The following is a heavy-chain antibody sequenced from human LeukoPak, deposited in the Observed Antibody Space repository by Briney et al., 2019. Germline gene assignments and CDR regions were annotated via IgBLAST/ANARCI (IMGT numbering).Heavy chain of an antibody. Sequence: GRSLRLSCAASGFTFSSYAMHWVRQAPGQGLEWVAVISYDGSNKYYADSVKGRFTISRDNSKSTLYMQLNSLRAEDTAVYYCARGDVWSGLYYMDVWGKGTTVTVSS. V-gene: IGHV3-30-3*01. CDR2: ISYDGSNK. J-gene: IGHJ6*03. D-gene: IGHD3-3*01. CDR1: GFTFSSYA. CDR3: ARGDVWSGLYYMDV.